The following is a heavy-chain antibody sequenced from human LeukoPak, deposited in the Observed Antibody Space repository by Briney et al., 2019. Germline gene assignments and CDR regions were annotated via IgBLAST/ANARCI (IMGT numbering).Heavy chain of an antibody. CDR2: RNPKSGDT. CDR3: ARSGTCSSTSCYRVTYYYYMDV. Sequence: ASVKVSCKASGFTFTNYDINWVRQAPGQGLEWMGWRNPKSGDTGYAQKFQGRVTITADESTSTAYMELSSLRSEDTAVYYCARSGTCSSTSCYRVTYYYYMDVWGKGTTVTVSS. J-gene: IGHJ6*03. D-gene: IGHD2-2*02. V-gene: IGHV1-8*01. CDR1: GFTFTNYD.